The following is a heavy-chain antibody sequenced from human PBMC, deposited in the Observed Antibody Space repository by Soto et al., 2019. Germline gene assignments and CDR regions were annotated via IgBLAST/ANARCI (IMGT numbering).Heavy chain of an antibody. V-gene: IGHV1-18*01. D-gene: IGHD5-18*01. CDR3: ARVELWLLGYYYYYIDV. Sequence: GASVKVSCKASGYTFTSYGISWVRQAPGQGLEWMGWISAYNGNTNYAQKLQGRVTMTTDTSTSTAYMELRSLRSDDTAVYYCARVELWLLGYYYYYIDVLAKRTTVTVSS. CDR2: ISAYNGNT. J-gene: IGHJ6*03. CDR1: GYTFTSYG.